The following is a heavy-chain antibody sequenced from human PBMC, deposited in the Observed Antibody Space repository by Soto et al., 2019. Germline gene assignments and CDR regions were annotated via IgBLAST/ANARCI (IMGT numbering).Heavy chain of an antibody. CDR3: ARNTRVTTVDY. Sequence: PGGSLRLSCAASGFTVCSNYMSWVRQAPGKGLEWVSVIYSGGSTYYADSVKGRFTISRDNSKNTLYLQMNSLRAEDTAVYYCARNTRVTTVDYWGQGTLVTVSS. V-gene: IGHV3-53*01. CDR2: IYSGGST. J-gene: IGHJ4*02. D-gene: IGHD4-17*01. CDR1: GFTVCSNY.